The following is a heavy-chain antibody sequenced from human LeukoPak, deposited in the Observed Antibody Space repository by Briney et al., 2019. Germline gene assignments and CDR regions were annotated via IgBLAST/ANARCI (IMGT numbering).Heavy chain of an antibody. CDR2: IIPIFGTA. CDR1: GYTFTSYD. V-gene: IGHV1-69*13. CDR3: ARGSYYDILTGYHTFDY. D-gene: IGHD3-9*01. J-gene: IGHJ4*02. Sequence: SVKVSCKASGYTFTSYDINWVRQATGQGLEWMGGIIPIFGTANYAQKFQGRVTITADESTSTAYMELSSLRSEDTAVYYCARGSYYDILTGYHTFDYWGQGTLVTVSS.